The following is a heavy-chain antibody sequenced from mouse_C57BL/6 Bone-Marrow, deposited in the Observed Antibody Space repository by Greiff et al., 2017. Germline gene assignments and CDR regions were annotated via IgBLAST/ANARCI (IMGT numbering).Heavy chain of an antibody. J-gene: IGHJ3*01. V-gene: IGHV1-50*01. CDR1: GYTFTSYW. D-gene: IGHD2-5*01. Sequence: VQLQQPGAELVKPGASVKLSCKASGYTFTSYWMQWVKQRPGQGLEWIGEIDPSDSYTNYNQKFKGKATLTVDTSSSTAYMQLSSLTSEDSAVYYCAKGLYSKEAWFAYWGQGTLVTVSA. CDR2: IDPSDSYT. CDR3: AKGLYSKEAWFAY.